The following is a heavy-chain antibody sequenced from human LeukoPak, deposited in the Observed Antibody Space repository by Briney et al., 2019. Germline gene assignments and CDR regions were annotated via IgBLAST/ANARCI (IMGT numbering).Heavy chain of an antibody. CDR3: ARVSHYFFDY. CDR1: GDSIRSSSYY. CDR2: ISYFGTT. Sequence: PSETLSLTCTVSGDSIRSSSYYWGWIRQPPGKGREWIGSISYFGTTYYNPSLNSRVTISVDTSKSQFSLKLSSVTAADTAVYYCARVSHYFFDYWGQGTLVAVSS. V-gene: IGHV4-39*07. J-gene: IGHJ4*02.